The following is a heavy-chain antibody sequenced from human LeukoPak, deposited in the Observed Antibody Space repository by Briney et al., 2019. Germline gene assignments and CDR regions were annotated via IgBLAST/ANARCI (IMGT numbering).Heavy chain of an antibody. V-gene: IGHV4-59*12. CDR3: ARGRPATPDY. D-gene: IGHD2-15*01. J-gene: IGHJ4*02. Sequence: NPSETLSLTCTVSGGSISSYYWSWIRQPPGKGLEWIGYIYHSGSTYYNPSLKSRVTISVDRSKNQFSLKLSSVTAADTAVYYCARGRPATPDYWGQGTLVTVSS. CDR2: IYHSGST. CDR1: GGSISSYY.